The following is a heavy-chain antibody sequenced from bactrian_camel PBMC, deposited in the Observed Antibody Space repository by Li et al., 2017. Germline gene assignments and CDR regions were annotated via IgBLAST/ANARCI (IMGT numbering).Heavy chain of an antibody. J-gene: IGHJ4*01. Sequence: HVQLVESGGGLVQAGGSLRLSCVAEGYRYASHCMAWFRQAPGKEREGVASISTDGNPTYADSVKGRFAISKDNAKETVYLQLDSATFEDTALYYCATTFSVYGDYVAFNHWGLGTQVTVS. CDR3: ATTFSVYGDYVAFNH. CDR2: ISTDGNP. D-gene: IGHD4*01. CDR1: GYRYASHC. V-gene: IGHV3S53*01.